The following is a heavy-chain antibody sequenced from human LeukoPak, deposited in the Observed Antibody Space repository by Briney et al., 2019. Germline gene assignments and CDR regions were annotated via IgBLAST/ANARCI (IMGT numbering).Heavy chain of an antibody. Sequence: GESLKISCKGSGYSFTSYWISWVRQMPGKGLEWMGRIDPSDSYTNYSPSFQGHVTISADKSISTAYLQWSSLKASDTAMYYCASSRYCSGGSCYLYYFDYWGQGTLDTVSS. CDR3: ASSRYCSGGSCYLYYFDY. D-gene: IGHD2-15*01. CDR1: GYSFTSYW. CDR2: IDPSDSYT. J-gene: IGHJ4*02. V-gene: IGHV5-10-1*01.